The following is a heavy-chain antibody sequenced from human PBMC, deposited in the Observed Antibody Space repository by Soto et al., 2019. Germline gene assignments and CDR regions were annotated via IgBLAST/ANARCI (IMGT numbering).Heavy chain of an antibody. CDR3: AKGRGRRFLEWLLYVY. J-gene: IGHJ4*02. V-gene: IGHV3-23*01. CDR1: GFTFSSDA. CDR2: ISGSGGSS. Sequence: EVQLLESGGGLVQPGGSLRLSCAASGFTFSSDAMSWVRQVPGKGLEWVAVISGSGGSSYYAESVKGRFTISRDNSKNTLYLQMNSLRAEDTAVYYCAKGRGRRFLEWLLYVYWGQGTLVTVSS. D-gene: IGHD3-3*01.